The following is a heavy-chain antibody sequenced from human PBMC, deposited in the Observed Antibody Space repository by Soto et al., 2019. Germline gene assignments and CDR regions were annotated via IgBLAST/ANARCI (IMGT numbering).Heavy chain of an antibody. CDR3: ARGSSSSDAFDI. CDR1: GYTFNNYV. CDR2: SNAGNANT. V-gene: IGHV1-3*02. Sequence: ASVKVSYKASGYTFNNYVIHWVRQAPGQRLEWMGWSNAGNANTKYSQDFQGRVTITRDTSASTAYMELSSLRSEDMAVYYCARGSSSSDAFDIWGQGTMVTVSS. D-gene: IGHD6-13*01. J-gene: IGHJ3*02.